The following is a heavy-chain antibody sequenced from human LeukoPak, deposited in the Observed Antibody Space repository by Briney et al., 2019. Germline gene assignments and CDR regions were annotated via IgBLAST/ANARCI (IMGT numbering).Heavy chain of an antibody. D-gene: IGHD3-10*01. CDR3: ARDCITMVRGVETNWFDP. CDR1: GGSNSSGDYY. V-gene: IGHV4-30-4*01. J-gene: IGHJ5*02. Sequence: SETLSLTRTVSGGSNSSGDYYWSWIRQPPGKGLEWIGYIYYSGSTYYNPSLKSRVTISVDTSKNQFSLKLSSVTAADTAVYYCARDCITMVRGVETNWFDPWGQGTLVTVSS. CDR2: IYYSGST.